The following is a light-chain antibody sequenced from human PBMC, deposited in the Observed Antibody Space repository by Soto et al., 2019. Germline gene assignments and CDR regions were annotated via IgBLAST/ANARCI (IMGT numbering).Light chain of an antibody. J-gene: IGKJ2*01. V-gene: IGKV1-5*03. Sequence: DIQMTQSPSTLSASVGDRVTITCRASQSITSWLAWYQQKPGKAPKLLIYKASSLETGVPSRFSGSGSGTEFTLTISSLQPDDFAPYYCQHYNTYSYTFGQGTKLEI. CDR1: QSITSW. CDR2: KAS. CDR3: QHYNTYSYT.